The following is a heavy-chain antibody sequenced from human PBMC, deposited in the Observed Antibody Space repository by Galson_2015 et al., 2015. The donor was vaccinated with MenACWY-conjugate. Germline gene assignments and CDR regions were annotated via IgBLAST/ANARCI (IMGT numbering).Heavy chain of an antibody. CDR1: GGAFRGFY. J-gene: IGHJ6*02. Sequence: SETPFLPCAVYGGAFRGFYLSWVRPPPGEGVEWIGEINHSGSTNYNPSLKSRVTISVDTSKNQFSLKLSSVTAADTAVYYCASLPRKVWGQGTTVTVSS. V-gene: IGHV4-34*01. CDR3: ASLPRKV. CDR2: INHSGST.